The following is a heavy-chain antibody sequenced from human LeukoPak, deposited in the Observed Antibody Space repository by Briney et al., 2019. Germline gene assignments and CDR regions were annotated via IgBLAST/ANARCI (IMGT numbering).Heavy chain of an antibody. CDR3: AVMTYYYDSSGYLFDY. Sequence: GASVKVSCKASGYTFTTYDINWVRQATGQGLEWMGRINPNSGGTNYAQKFQGRVTMTRDTSISTAYMELSRLRSDDTAVYYCAVMTYYYDSSGYLFDYWGQGTLVTVSS. J-gene: IGHJ4*02. D-gene: IGHD3-22*01. CDR1: GYTFTTYD. CDR2: INPNSGGT. V-gene: IGHV1-2*06.